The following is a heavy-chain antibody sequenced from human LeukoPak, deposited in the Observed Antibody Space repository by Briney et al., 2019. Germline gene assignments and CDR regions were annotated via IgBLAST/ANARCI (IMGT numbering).Heavy chain of an antibody. V-gene: IGHV3-53*01. CDR3: ASHSSGWYYFDY. D-gene: IGHD6-19*01. Sequence: GGPLRLSCAASGFTVSSNYMSWVRQAPGKGLEWVSVIYSGGSTYYADSVKGRFTISRDNSKNTLYLQMNSLRAEDTAVYYCASHSSGWYYFDYWGQGTLVTVSS. J-gene: IGHJ4*02. CDR2: IYSGGST. CDR1: GFTVSSNY.